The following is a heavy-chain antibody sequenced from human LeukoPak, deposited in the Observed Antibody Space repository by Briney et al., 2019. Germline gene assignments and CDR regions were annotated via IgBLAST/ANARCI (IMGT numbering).Heavy chain of an antibody. CDR3: ARRNYGDRYYYYYMDV. Sequence: PGGSLRLSCAASGFTFSSYSMNWVRQAQGKGLEWVSAISSSSSYIYYADSVKGRFTISRDNAKNSLYLQMNSLRAEDTAVYYCARRNYGDRYYYYYMDVWGKGTTVTVSS. V-gene: IGHV3-21*01. D-gene: IGHD4-17*01. CDR1: GFTFSSYS. J-gene: IGHJ6*03. CDR2: ISSSSSYI.